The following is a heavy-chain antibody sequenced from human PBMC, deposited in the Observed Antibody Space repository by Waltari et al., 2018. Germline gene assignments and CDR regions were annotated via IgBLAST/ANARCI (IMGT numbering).Heavy chain of an antibody. J-gene: IGHJ5*02. CDR2: AIPIFGTA. Sequence: QVQLVQSGAAVKKPGSSVKVSCQASGGTFSPYALSWLRPAPGPGLEWMGGAIPIFGTANYAQKFQGRVTITADEATSTAYMELSSLRSEDTAVYYCAREDYDFWSGYYIGNWFDPWGQGTLVTVSS. V-gene: IGHV1-69*01. D-gene: IGHD3-3*01. CDR1: GGTFSPYA. CDR3: AREDYDFWSGYYIGNWFDP.